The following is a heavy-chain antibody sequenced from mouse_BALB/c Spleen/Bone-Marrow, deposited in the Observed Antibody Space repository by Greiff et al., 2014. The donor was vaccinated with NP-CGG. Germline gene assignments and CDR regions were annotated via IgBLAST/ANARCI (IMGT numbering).Heavy chain of an antibody. V-gene: IGHV3-5*02. D-gene: IGHD2-1*01. CDR3: ARYGNYFDY. CDR2: IYYSGTI. J-gene: IGHJ2*01. CDR1: GISITTGNYR. Sequence: EVQLQQSGPGLVKPSQTVSLTCTVTGISITTGNYRWSWIRQFPGNKLEWIGYIYYSGTITYNPSLTSRTTITRDTSKNQFFLEMNSLAAEDTATYYCARYGNYFDYWGQGTTLTVSS.